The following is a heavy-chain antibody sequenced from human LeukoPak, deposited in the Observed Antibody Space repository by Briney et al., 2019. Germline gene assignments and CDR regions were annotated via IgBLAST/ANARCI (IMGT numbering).Heavy chain of an antibody. CDR2: ISSSSSTI. Sequence: GGSLRLSCAASGFTFSSYSMNWVRQAPGKGLEWVSYISSSSSTIYYADSVKGRFTISRDNAKNSLYLQMNSLRAEDTAVYYCARPLGARGGDYLIGYWGQGTLVTVSS. CDR3: ARPLGARGGDYLIGY. V-gene: IGHV3-48*01. D-gene: IGHD4-17*01. CDR1: GFTFSSYS. J-gene: IGHJ4*02.